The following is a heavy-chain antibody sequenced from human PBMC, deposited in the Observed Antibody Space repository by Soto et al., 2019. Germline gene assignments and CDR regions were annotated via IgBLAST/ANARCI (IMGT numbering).Heavy chain of an antibody. Sequence: EVQLLESGGGLVQPGGSLRLSCAASGFTFSSYAMSWVRQAPGKGLEWVSAISGSGGSTYYADSVKGRFTISRDNSKNTPYLQMNSLRAEDTAVYYCAKDLYCSGWYRLDAFDIWGQGTMVTVSS. CDR2: ISGSGGST. CDR3: AKDLYCSGWYRLDAFDI. CDR1: GFTFSSYA. D-gene: IGHD6-19*01. V-gene: IGHV3-23*01. J-gene: IGHJ3*02.